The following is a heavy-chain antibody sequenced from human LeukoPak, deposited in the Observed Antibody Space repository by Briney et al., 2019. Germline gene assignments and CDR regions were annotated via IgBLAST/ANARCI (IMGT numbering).Heavy chain of an antibody. CDR3: ARASLVRGVIRTFDY. V-gene: IGHV1-2*02. J-gene: IGHJ4*02. CDR1: GYTFTGYY. CDR2: INPKSDVT. D-gene: IGHD3-10*01. Sequence: RASVKVSCKASGYTFTGYYMHWVRQAPGQGLEWMGWINPKSDVTKYAQKFQGRVTMTRDMSISTAYMELSRLRSDDTAVYYCARASLVRGVIRTFDYWGQGTLVTVSS.